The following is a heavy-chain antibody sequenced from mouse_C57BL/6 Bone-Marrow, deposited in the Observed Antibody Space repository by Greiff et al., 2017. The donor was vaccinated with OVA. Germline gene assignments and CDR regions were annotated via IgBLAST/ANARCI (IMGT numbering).Heavy chain of an antibody. CDR1: GFTFSDYG. D-gene: IGHD1-1*01. CDR3: ARSSSLDY. J-gene: IGHJ2*01. V-gene: IGHV5-17*01. Sequence: EVMLVESGGGLVKPGGSLKLSCAASGFTFSDYGMHWVRQAPEKGLEWVAYISSGSSTLYYADTVKGRFTLARDNAKTTLFLQMTRLRSEATAMYYCARSSSLDYWGQGTTLTVSS. CDR2: ISSGSSTL.